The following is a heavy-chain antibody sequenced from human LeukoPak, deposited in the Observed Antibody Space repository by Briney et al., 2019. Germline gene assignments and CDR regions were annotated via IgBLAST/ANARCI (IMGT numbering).Heavy chain of an antibody. J-gene: IGHJ4*02. CDR2: ISGSGGST. V-gene: IGHV3-23*01. Sequence: GGSLRLSCAASGFTFSSYAMSWVRQAPGKGLEWVSAISGSGGSTYYADSVKGRFTISRDNSKNTLYLQMNSLRAEDTALYYCAKSGGYYYDSSGPDYWGQGSLVTVSS. CDR3: AKSGGYYYDSSGPDY. D-gene: IGHD3-22*01. CDR1: GFTFSSYA.